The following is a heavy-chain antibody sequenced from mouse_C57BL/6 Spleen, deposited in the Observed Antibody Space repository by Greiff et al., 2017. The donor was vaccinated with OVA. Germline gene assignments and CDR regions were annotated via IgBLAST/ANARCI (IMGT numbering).Heavy chain of an antibody. J-gene: IGHJ4*01. D-gene: IGHD1-1*01. CDR3: ALMTTVVDRYYAMDY. CDR1: GYTFTDYY. V-gene: IGHV1-26*01. CDR2: INPNNGGT. Sequence: EVQLQQSGPELVKPGASVKISCKASGYTFTDYYMNWVKQSHGKSLEWIGDINPNNGGTSYNQKFKGKATLTVDKSSSTAYMELRSLTSEDSAVYYCALMTTVVDRYYAMDYWGQGTSVTVSS.